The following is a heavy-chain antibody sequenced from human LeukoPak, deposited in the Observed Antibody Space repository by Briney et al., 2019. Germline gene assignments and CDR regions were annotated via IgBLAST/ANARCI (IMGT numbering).Heavy chain of an antibody. CDR2: ITSSSTTI. V-gene: IGHV3-48*01. Sequence: GGSLRLSCAASGFTFSTYNMNWVRQAPGKGLEWVSYITSSSTTIYYADSVKGRFTISRDNAKNSLYLQMNSLRVEDTAVYYCAKVAKYYYGPETYYFFEQWGQGTPVTASS. D-gene: IGHD3-10*01. CDR1: GFTFSTYN. J-gene: IGHJ4*02. CDR3: AKVAKYYYGPETYYFFEQ.